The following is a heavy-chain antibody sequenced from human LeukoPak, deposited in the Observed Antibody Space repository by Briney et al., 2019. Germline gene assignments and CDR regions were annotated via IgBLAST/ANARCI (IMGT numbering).Heavy chain of an antibody. CDR2: IYYSGST. J-gene: IGHJ4*02. Sequence: SETLSLTCTVSGGSFSSSSYYWGWIRQPPGKGLEWIGSIYYSGSTYYNPSLKSRVTISVDTSKNQFSLKLISVTAADTAVYYCASRGYSYGLDYWGQGTLVTVSS. V-gene: IGHV4-39*01. D-gene: IGHD5-18*01. CDR1: GGSFSSSSYY. CDR3: ASRGYSYGLDY.